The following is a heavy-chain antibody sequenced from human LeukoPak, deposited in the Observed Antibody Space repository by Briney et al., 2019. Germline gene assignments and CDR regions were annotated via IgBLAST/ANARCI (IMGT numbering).Heavy chain of an antibody. Sequence: SGPTLVKPTQTLTLTCTFSGFSLSTSGVGVGWIRQPPGKALEWLALIYWNDDKRYSPSLKSRLTITKDTSKNQVVLTMTNMDPVDTATYYRAHNRWYSSSWPKIDYWGQGTLVTVSS. J-gene: IGHJ4*02. CDR2: IYWNDDK. D-gene: IGHD6-13*01. V-gene: IGHV2-5*01. CDR3: AHNRWYSSSWPKIDY. CDR1: GFSLSTSGVG.